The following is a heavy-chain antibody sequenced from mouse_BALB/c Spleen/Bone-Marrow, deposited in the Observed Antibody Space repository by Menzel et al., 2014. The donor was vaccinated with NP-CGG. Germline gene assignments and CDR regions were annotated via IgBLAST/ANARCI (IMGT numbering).Heavy chain of an antibody. Sequence: QVQLQQSGPELVKPGASVRISCKASGYTFTSYYIHWVKKRPGQGLEWIVWIYPGIVNTKYNEKFKGKATLTADKSSNTAYMQLSSLTSEDSAVYFCARSPNWDGWNSYAMDYWGQGTSVTVSS. J-gene: IGHJ4*01. CDR2: IYPGIVNT. CDR1: GYTFTSYY. D-gene: IGHD4-1*01. CDR3: ARSPNWDGWNSYAMDY. V-gene: IGHV1S56*01.